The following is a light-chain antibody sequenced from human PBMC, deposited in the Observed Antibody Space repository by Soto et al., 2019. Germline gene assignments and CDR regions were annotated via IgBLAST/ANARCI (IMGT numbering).Light chain of an antibody. Sequence: DIVMTQSPLSLPVTPGEPASISCRSSQSLLHSNGYNYLDWYLQKPGQSPQLLIYLGSNRASGVPDRFSRCGAGTDFTLKISRVEAEDVGVYYCMQVLQTPHTFGQGTKVEIK. CDR1: QSLLHSNGYNY. J-gene: IGKJ1*01. V-gene: IGKV2-28*01. CDR2: LGS. CDR3: MQVLQTPHT.